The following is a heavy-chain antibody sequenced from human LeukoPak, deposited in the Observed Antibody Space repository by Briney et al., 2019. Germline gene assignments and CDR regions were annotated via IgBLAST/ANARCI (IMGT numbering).Heavy chain of an antibody. CDR2: MNPNSGNT. D-gene: IGHD2-2*01. Sequence: ASVKVSCKASGYTFTSYDINWVRQATGQGLEWMGWMNPNSGNTGYAQKFQGRVTMTGNTSISTAYMELSSLRSEDTAVYYCARVFCSSTSCYVWFDPWGQGTLVTVSS. J-gene: IGHJ5*02. CDR1: GYTFTSYD. CDR3: ARVFCSSTSCYVWFDP. V-gene: IGHV1-8*01.